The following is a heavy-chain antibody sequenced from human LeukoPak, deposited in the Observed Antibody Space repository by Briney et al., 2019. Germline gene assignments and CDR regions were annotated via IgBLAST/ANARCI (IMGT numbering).Heavy chain of an antibody. CDR1: GFTFSDYY. Sequence: GGSLRLSCAASGFTFSDYYMSWIRQAPGKGLEWVSYISSSGSTIYYADSVKGRFTISRDNAKNSLYLQMNSLRAEDTAVYYCARMNYSSGRSSLAFDIWGQGTMITVSS. CDR3: ARMNYSSGRSSLAFDI. V-gene: IGHV3-11*01. J-gene: IGHJ3*02. CDR2: ISSSGSTI. D-gene: IGHD6-25*01.